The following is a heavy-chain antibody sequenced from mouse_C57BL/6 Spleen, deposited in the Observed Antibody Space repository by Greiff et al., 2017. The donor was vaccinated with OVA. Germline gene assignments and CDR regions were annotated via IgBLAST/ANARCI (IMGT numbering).Heavy chain of an antibody. CDR2: IYPGSGNT. J-gene: IGHJ1*03. V-gene: IGHV1-66*01. D-gene: IGHD1-1*01. Sequence: QVQLQQSGPELVKPGASVKISCKASGYSFTSYYIHWVKQRPGQGLEWIGWIYPGSGNTKYNEKFKGKATLTADTSSSTAYMQLSSLTSEDSAVYYGARGGLGSSWGWYCDVWGTGTTVTVSS. CDR1: GYSFTSYY. CDR3: ARGGLGSSWGWYCDV.